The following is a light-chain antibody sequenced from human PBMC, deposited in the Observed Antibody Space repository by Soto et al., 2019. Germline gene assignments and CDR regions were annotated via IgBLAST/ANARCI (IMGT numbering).Light chain of an antibody. CDR1: QSISSY. Sequence: DIQMTQSPSSLSASVGDRVTTTCRASQSISSYLNWYQHKPGKAPKLLIYAASSLQTGVPSRFSGSRSGTDFALTISSLQRDDFATYYCQQTDSFPRTFGQGTRWIS. V-gene: IGKV1-39*01. CDR2: AAS. J-gene: IGKJ1*01. CDR3: QQTDSFPRT.